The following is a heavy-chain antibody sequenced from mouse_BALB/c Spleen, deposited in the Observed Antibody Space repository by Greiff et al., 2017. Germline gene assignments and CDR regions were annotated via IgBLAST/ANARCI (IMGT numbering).Heavy chain of an antibody. J-gene: IGHJ4*01. V-gene: IGHV14-1*02. CDR1: GFNIKDYY. CDR2: IDPENGNT. CDR3: ASLYGNYLYYYAMDY. Sequence: EVQLVESGAELVRPGALVKLSCKASGFNIKDYYMHWVKQRPEQGLEWIGWIDPENGNTIYDPKFQGKASITADTSSNTAYLQLSSLTSEDTAVYYCASLYGNYLYYYAMDYWGQGTSVTVSS. D-gene: IGHD2-10*02.